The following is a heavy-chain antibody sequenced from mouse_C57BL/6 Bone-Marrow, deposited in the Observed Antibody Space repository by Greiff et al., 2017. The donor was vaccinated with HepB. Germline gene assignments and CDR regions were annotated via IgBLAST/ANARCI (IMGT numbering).Heavy chain of an antibody. CDR2: ISDGGSYT. D-gene: IGHD2-9*01. V-gene: IGHV5-4*01. CDR3: ARDLLWLRRTDYYAMDY. J-gene: IGHJ4*01. CDR1: GFTFSSYA. Sequence: DVQLVESGGGLVKPGGSLKLSCAASGFTFSSYAMSWVRQTPEKRLEWVATISDGGSYTYYPDNVKGRFTISRDNAKNNLYLQMSHLKSEDTAMYYCARDLLWLRRTDYYAMDYWGQGTSVTVSS.